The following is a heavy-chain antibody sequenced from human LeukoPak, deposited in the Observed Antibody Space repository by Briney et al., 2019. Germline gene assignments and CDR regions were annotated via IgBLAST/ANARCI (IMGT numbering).Heavy chain of an antibody. CDR3: AKYPRGDSSGYAEYLQH. Sequence: GGSLRLSCAATGFTFSNYAMTWVRQAPGKGLEWVSGISGSGGSTYYADSVKGRFTISRGNSKNTLYLQMNSLRAEDTAVYYCAKYPRGDSSGYAEYLQHWGQGTLVTVSS. CDR2: ISGSGGST. J-gene: IGHJ1*01. D-gene: IGHD6-19*01. CDR1: GFTFSNYA. V-gene: IGHV3-23*01.